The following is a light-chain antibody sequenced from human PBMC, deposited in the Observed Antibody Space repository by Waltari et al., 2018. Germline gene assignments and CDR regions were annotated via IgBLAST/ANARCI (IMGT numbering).Light chain of an antibody. V-gene: IGKV3-15*01. CDR2: GAS. CDR3: QQYNYWRT. CDR1: QSVSNN. Sequence: EIVMTQSPVTLSVSQGERATLSCRASQSVSNNLAWYQQKPGQAPRLLMYGASTRATGIPATFSGSGSGTEFTLTISSLQSEDFAVYYCQQYNYWRTFGQGTKVEI. J-gene: IGKJ1*01.